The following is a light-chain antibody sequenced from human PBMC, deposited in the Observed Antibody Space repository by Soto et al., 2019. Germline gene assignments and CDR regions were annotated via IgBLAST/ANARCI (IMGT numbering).Light chain of an antibody. CDR3: QQYYTIPWT. V-gene: IGKV4-1*01. CDR1: QSVLSSSNNKNC. CDR2: WAS. Sequence: DIVMTQSPDSLAVSLGERATINCKSSQSVLSSSNNKNCLAWYQQKPGQPPRLLIYWASTRESGVPDRFSGGGSGTDFTLTISSLQAEDVAVYYCQQYYTIPWTFGQGTKVDIK. J-gene: IGKJ1*01.